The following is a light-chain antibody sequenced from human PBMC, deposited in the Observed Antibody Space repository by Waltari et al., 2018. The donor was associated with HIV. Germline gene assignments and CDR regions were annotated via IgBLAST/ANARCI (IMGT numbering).Light chain of an antibody. J-gene: IGLJ3*02. CDR2: SNN. CDR3: AAWDDSLNGWV. Sequence: QSVLTQPPSASGTPGQRVTISCSGSSSNIGSNTVSCFQQLPGTAPKLLIYSNNQRPSGVPDRFSCSKSGTSASLAITGLQSEDEADYYCAAWDDSLNGWVFGGGTKLTVL. CDR1: SSNIGSNT. V-gene: IGLV1-44*01.